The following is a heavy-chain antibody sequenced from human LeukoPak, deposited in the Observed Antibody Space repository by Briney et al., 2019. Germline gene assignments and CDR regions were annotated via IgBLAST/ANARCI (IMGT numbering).Heavy chain of an antibody. D-gene: IGHD4-11*01. CDR1: GFTFSAYS. CDR3: VRDKDYAFDI. J-gene: IGHJ3*02. Sequence: GGSLRLSCAASGFTFSAYSMNWVRQAPGKGLEWLSRIYSGSDTIYYTDSVGGRFTISRDNAKSSLYLQMNSLRDEDTAVYYCVRDKDYAFDIWGQGTMVTVSS. V-gene: IGHV3-48*02. CDR2: IYSGSDTI.